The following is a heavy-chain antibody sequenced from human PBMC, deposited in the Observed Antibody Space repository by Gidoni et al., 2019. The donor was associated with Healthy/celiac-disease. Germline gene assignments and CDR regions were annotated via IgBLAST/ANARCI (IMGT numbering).Heavy chain of an antibody. V-gene: IGHV3-23*01. CDR1: GFTFSSYA. CDR3: AKSSWFGELSDY. CDR2: ISGSGGST. D-gene: IGHD3-10*01. J-gene: IGHJ4*02. Sequence: EVQLLESGGSLVQPGGSLRLSCAASGFTFSSYAMRWVRQAPGKGLEWVSAISGSGGSTYYAYSVKGRFTISRDNSKNTLYLQMNSLRAEDTAVYYCAKSSWFGELSDYWGQGTLVTVSS.